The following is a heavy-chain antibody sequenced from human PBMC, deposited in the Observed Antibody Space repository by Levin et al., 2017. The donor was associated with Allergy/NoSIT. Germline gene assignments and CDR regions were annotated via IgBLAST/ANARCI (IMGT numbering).Heavy chain of an antibody. CDR2: ISGSGGST. CDR1: GFTFSGYA. Sequence: GGSLRLSCAASGFTFSGYAMTWVRQAPGKGLEWVSAISGSGGSTYYADSVKGRFTISRDNSKNTLYLQMNSLRVEDTAVYYCAKDRSSSTSCHNYWGQGTLVTVSS. CDR3: AKDRSSSTSCHNY. D-gene: IGHD2-2*01. V-gene: IGHV3-23*01. J-gene: IGHJ4*02.